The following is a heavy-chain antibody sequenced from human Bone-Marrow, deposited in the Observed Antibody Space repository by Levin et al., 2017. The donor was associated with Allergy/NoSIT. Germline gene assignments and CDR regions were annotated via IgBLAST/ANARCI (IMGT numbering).Heavy chain of an antibody. Sequence: PGGSLRLSCQSAGYYWIGWVRQMPGKGLEWMGIIYPIDSDTRYGPSFQGQVTISADKSNSTVYLQWSSLKASDTAMYYCARSRYSTSWYGFDVWGHGTMVTVSP. CDR1: GYYW. CDR3: ARSRYSTSWYGFDV. V-gene: IGHV5-51*01. D-gene: IGHD6-13*01. J-gene: IGHJ3*01. CDR2: IYPIDSDT.